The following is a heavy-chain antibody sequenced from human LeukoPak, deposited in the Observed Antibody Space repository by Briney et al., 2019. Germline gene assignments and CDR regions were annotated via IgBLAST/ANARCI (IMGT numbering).Heavy chain of an antibody. CDR2: IKSDGSET. D-gene: IGHD6-19*01. CDR1: GLTFSKSW. Sequence: GGSLRPSCAASGLTFSKSWMNWVRQAPGKGLEWIAIIKSDGSETIYVDSVKGRFTISRDNAKNSLHLQMSSLKVEDTAVYYCARGTGWLIESWGQGTQVIVSS. CDR3: ARGTGWLIES. V-gene: IGHV3-7*04. J-gene: IGHJ4*02.